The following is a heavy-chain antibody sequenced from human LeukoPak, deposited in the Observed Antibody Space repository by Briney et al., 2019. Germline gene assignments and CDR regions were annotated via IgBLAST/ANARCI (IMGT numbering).Heavy chain of an antibody. D-gene: IGHD2-2*01. CDR2: IRSSSSTI. CDR3: ARRGDCSSTSCLFFDY. CDR1: GFAFSDYG. V-gene: IGHV3-48*01. J-gene: IGHJ4*02. Sequence: GGSLRLSCAGAGFAFSDYGMIWVRQAPGTGLPWSSCIRSSSSTIYYADSVKGRFTISRDSSKNTLYLQMNSLRAEDTAVYYCARRGDCSSTSCLFFDYWGQGTLVTVSS.